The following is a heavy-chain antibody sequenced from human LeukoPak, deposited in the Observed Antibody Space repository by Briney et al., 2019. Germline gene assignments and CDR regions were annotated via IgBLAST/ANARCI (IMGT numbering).Heavy chain of an antibody. CDR1: GVSISSSSYY. V-gene: IGHV4-39*01. J-gene: IGHJ4*02. CDR2: IYYSGST. Sequence: SETLSLTCTVSGVSISSSSYYWGWIRQPPGKGLEWIGSIYYSGSTYYNPSLKSRVTISVDTSKNQFSLKLSSVTAADTAVYYCARHSLGYYDILTGYYSEGDYFDYWGQGTLVTVSS. D-gene: IGHD3-9*01. CDR3: ARHSLGYYDILTGYYSEGDYFDY.